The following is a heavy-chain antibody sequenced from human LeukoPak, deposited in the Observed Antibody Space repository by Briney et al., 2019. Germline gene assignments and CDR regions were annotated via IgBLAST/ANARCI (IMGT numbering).Heavy chain of an antibody. CDR3: ARYPLLYNWNDAGVELRVDWFDP. CDR1: GYTFTSYG. J-gene: IGHJ5*02. Sequence: ASVKVSCKASGYTFTSYGISWVRQAPGQGLEWMGWISAYNGNTNYAQKLQGRVTMTTGTSTSTAYMELRSLRSDDTAVYYCARYPLLYNWNDAGVELRVDWFDPWGQGTLVTVSS. CDR2: ISAYNGNT. D-gene: IGHD1-1*01. V-gene: IGHV1-18*01.